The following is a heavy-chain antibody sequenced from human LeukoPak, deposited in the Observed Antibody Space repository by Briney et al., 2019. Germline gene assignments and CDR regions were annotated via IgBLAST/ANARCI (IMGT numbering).Heavy chain of an antibody. CDR3: AKDGYTSSLNHPGAAEFDY. CDR2: MSGSGGST. J-gene: IGHJ4*02. Sequence: PGGSPRLSCAASGFTFSTYAMSWVRQAPGKGLEWVSAMSGSGGSTKYADSVKGRFTISRDDSKNTLFLQMNSLRAEDTAVYYCAKDGYTSSLNHPGAAEFDYWGQGTLVTVSS. V-gene: IGHV3-23*01. D-gene: IGHD6-6*01. CDR1: GFTFSTYA.